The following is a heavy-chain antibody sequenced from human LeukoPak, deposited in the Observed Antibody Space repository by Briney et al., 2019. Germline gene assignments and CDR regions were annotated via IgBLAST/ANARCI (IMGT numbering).Heavy chain of an antibody. CDR2: ISAYSGNT. Sequence: ASVKVSCKASGYTFTSYGISWVRHAPGQGLEWMGWISAYSGNTNYAQKLQGRVTMTTDTSTSTAYMELRSLRSDDTAVYYCARALITMIVVVTSFDYWGQGTLVTVSS. V-gene: IGHV1-18*01. D-gene: IGHD3-22*01. CDR3: ARALITMIVVVTSFDY. CDR1: GYTFTSYG. J-gene: IGHJ4*02.